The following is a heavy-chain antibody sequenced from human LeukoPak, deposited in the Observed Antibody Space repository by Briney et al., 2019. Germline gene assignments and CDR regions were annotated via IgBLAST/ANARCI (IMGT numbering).Heavy chain of an antibody. CDR3: ARGWNVVVPAAGAYYYGMDV. J-gene: IGHJ6*04. V-gene: IGHV4-34*01. Sequence: SETLSLTCAVYGGSFSGYYWSWIRQPPGKGLEWIGEINHSGSTNYNPSLESRVTISVDTSKNQFSLKLSSVTAADTAVYYCARGWNVVVPAAGAYYYGMDVWGKGTTVTVSS. D-gene: IGHD2-2*01. CDR2: INHSGST. CDR1: GGSFSGYY.